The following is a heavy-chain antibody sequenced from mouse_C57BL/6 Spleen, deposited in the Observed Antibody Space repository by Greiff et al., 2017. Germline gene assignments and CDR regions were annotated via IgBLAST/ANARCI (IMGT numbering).Heavy chain of an antibody. V-gene: IGHV1-81*01. J-gene: IGHJ2*01. Sequence: QVQLQQSGAELARPGASVKLSCKASGYTFTSYGISWVKQRTGQGLEWIGEIYPRSGNTYYNEKFKGKATLTADKSSSTAYMELRSLTSEDSAVYFCARPYYGNYDFDYWDQGTTLTVSS. CDR1: GYTFTSYG. CDR3: ARPYYGNYDFDY. CDR2: IYPRSGNT. D-gene: IGHD2-10*01.